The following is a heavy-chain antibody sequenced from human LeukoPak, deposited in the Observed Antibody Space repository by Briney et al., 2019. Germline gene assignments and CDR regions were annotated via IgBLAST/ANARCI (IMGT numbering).Heavy chain of an antibody. CDR1: GFTFSSYA. V-gene: IGHV3-30-3*01. J-gene: IGHJ6*02. CDR3: ARVPGIAATAYYYYAMDV. CDR2: LSSDGSNT. Sequence: PGNSLRLSCKASGFTFSSYAMHWVRQAPGKGLEWVAVLSSDGSNTYHADSVKGRFTISRDNSKNTLYLQMNSLRPEDTAVYYCARVPGIAATAYYYYAMDVWGQGTTVTVSS. D-gene: IGHD6-13*01.